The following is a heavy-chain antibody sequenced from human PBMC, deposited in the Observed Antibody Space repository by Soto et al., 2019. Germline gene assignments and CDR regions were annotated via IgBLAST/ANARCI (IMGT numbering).Heavy chain of an antibody. CDR2: ISGSGGST. V-gene: IGHV3-23*01. CDR1: GFTFSSYA. D-gene: IGHD1-26*01. Sequence: PGGSLRLSCAASGFTFSSYAMSWVRQAPGKGLEWVSAISGSGGSTYYADSVKGRFTISRDNSKNTLYLQMNSLRAEDTAVYYCAKDIRGSYYADGYYYGMDVWGQGTTVTVSS. CDR3: AKDIRGSYYADGYYYGMDV. J-gene: IGHJ6*02.